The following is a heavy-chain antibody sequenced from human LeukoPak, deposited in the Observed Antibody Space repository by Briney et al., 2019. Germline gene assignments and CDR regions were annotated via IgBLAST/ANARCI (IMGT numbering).Heavy chain of an antibody. CDR3: ARHYGP. Sequence: SETLSLTCAVYGGSFSGYYWSWIRQPPGKGLEWIGSIYDSGSTYYNPSLKSRVTISVDTSKNQFSLKLNSVTAADTAVYYYARHYGPWGQGTLVTVSS. J-gene: IGHJ5*02. V-gene: IGHV4-34*01. CDR1: GGSFSGYY. D-gene: IGHD3-16*01. CDR2: IYDSGST.